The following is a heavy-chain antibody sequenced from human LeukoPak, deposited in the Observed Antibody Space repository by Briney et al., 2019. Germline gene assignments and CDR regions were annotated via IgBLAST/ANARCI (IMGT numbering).Heavy chain of an antibody. Sequence: SQTLSLTCTVSGGSISSGGYYWSWIRQHPGKGLEWIGYIYYSGSTNYNTSLKSRVTISVDTSKNQFSLKLSSVTAADTAVYYCARSYYYDSSGYYDYWGQGTLVTVSS. CDR1: GGSISSGGYY. J-gene: IGHJ4*02. CDR2: IYYSGST. CDR3: ARSYYYDSSGYYDY. V-gene: IGHV4-61*08. D-gene: IGHD3-22*01.